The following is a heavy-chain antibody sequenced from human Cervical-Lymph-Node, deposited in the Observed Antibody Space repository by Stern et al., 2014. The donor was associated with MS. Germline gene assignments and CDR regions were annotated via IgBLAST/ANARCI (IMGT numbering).Heavy chain of an antibody. Sequence: VQLVESGAEVKKPGSSVKVSCKASGGTFSSYAMSWVRQAPGQGLEWLGGVIPIVGTAHYAQKVQGKLTITPDEVQSTAYMELSRRRSEDTAVDYCARGELKEGLVRGMDVWGQGTTVTVSS. CDR2: VIPIVGTA. CDR3: ARGELKEGLVRGMDV. D-gene: IGHD1-26*01. CDR1: GGTFSSYA. J-gene: IGHJ6*02. V-gene: IGHV1-69*01.